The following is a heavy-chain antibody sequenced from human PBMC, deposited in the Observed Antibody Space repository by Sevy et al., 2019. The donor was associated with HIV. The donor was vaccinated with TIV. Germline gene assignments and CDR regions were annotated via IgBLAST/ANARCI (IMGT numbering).Heavy chain of an antibody. V-gene: IGHV4-59*01. D-gene: IGHD2-15*01. CDR3: ARVWGGGAGDFDY. Sequence: SETLSLTCTVSGGSISSYYWSWIRQSPGKGLEWIGYIYYSGSTNYNPSLKSRVTISVDTSKNQFSLKLSSVTAADTAVYYCARVWGGGAGDFDYWGQGTLVTVSS. CDR2: IYYSGST. CDR1: GGSISSYY. J-gene: IGHJ4*02.